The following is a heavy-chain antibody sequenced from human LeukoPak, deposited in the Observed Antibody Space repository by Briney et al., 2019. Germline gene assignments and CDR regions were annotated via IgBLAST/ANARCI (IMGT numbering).Heavy chain of an antibody. D-gene: IGHD1-20*01. J-gene: IGHJ3*02. CDR3: ARVLGWDNWNDGAAFDI. CDR1: GFTFSSYA. Sequence: GGSLRLSCAASGFTFSSYAMHWVRQAPGKGLEWVAVISYDGSNKYYADSVKGRFTISRDNAKNSLYLQMNSLRAEDTAVYYCARVLGWDNWNDGAAFDIWGQGTMVTVSS. CDR2: ISYDGSNK. V-gene: IGHV3-30-3*01.